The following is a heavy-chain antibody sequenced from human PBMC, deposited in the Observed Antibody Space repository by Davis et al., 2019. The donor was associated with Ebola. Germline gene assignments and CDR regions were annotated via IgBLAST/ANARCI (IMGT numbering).Heavy chain of an antibody. Sequence: PSETLSLTCTVSGGSISGHYWSWIRQPPGRGLEWIGYIFYTGSTKYNPSLKSRVTISVDTSKNQLSLKLSSVTAADTAVYYCAREYSDYDLYYFDYWGQGTLVTVSS. J-gene: IGHJ4*02. CDR2: IFYTGST. V-gene: IGHV4-59*11. CDR3: AREYSDYDLYYFDY. D-gene: IGHD5-12*01. CDR1: GGSISGHY.